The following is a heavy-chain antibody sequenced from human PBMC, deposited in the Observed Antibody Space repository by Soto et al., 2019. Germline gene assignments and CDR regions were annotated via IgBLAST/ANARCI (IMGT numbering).Heavy chain of an antibody. CDR3: ARAGGLGAVAVDY. D-gene: IGHD6-19*01. CDR2: IFHSGST. V-gene: IGHV4-30-2*01. J-gene: IGHJ4*02. Sequence: QLQLQESGSGLVKPSQTLSLTCAVSGASISRGGYSWSWIWQPPGKGLEWIGYIFHSGSTYYNPSHKSRVSISVDRSKNPCSLQRSSVTAADTAVSYWARAGGLGAVAVDYWGQGTLVTVSS. CDR1: GASISRGGYS.